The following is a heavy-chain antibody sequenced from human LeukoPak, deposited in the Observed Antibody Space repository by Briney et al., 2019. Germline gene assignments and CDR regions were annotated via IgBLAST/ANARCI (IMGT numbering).Heavy chain of an antibody. CDR3: ARGLYYYDGSGYYYYDY. V-gene: IGHV4-4*07. J-gene: IGHJ4*02. D-gene: IGHD3-22*01. Sequence: SETLSLTCTVSGGSIITYYWSRIRQPAGKGLEWIGRIYSSGRTNYHPSLESRVTMSVDTSKNQFSLNLTSVTAADTAVYYCARGLYYYDGSGYYYYDYWGQGTLVTVSS. CDR2: IYSSGRT. CDR1: GGSIITYY.